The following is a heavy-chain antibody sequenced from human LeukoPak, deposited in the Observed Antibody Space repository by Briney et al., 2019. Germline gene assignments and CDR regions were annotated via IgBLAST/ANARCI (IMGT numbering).Heavy chain of an antibody. CDR2: FYYSGST. CDR3: ARSTVQLERRLVVDY. J-gene: IGHJ4*02. Sequence: TSETLSLTCTVSGGSITSSNYYWGWIRQPPGKGLEWIGSFYYSGSTNFNPSLKSRVTISVDTSKNQFSLKLSSVTAADTAVYYCARSTVQLERRLVVDYWGQGTLVTVSS. D-gene: IGHD1-1*01. V-gene: IGHV4-39*01. CDR1: GGSITSSNYY.